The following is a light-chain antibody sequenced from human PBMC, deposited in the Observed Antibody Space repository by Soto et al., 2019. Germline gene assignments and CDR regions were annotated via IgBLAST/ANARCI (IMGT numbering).Light chain of an antibody. V-gene: IGKV2-30*01. CDR3: LQGTHWPPT. J-gene: IGKJ1*01. Sequence: DVVLTQSPLSLPVTLGQPASMSCRSSQSLLNSDGSTFLSWFQQRPGQSPRHLIYNVSNRDSGVPDRFSGSGSGTDFTLKISRVEAEDVGAYYCLQGTHWPPTFGQGTKVEIK. CDR2: NVS. CDR1: QSLLNSDGSTF.